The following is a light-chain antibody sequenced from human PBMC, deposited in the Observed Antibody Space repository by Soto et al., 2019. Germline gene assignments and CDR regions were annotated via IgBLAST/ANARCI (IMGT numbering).Light chain of an antibody. Sequence: QSVLTQPASVSGSPGQAITISCSGTSSDVGAFNYVSWYQQHPGKAPKLMIYDVSNRPSGFSNRFSGSKSGNTASLTISGLRAEDEADYYCNSYTSNNTYVFGTGTKLTVL. CDR2: DVS. CDR3: NSYTSNNTYV. J-gene: IGLJ1*01. CDR1: SSDVGAFNY. V-gene: IGLV2-14*03.